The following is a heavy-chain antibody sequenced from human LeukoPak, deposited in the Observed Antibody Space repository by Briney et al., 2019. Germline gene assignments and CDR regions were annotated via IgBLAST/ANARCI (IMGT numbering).Heavy chain of an antibody. D-gene: IGHD5-18*01. Sequence: VASVKVSCKASGGTFSSYTISWVRQAPGQGLEWMGRIIPIFGTANYAQKFQGRVTITTDESTSTAYMELSSLRSEDTAVYYCARVGATAMADWGQGTLVTVSS. CDR3: ARVGATAMAD. CDR2: IIPIFGTA. CDR1: GGTFSSYT. V-gene: IGHV1-69*05. J-gene: IGHJ4*02.